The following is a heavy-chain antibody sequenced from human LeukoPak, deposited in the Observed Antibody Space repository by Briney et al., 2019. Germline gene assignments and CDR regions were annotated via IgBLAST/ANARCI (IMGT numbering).Heavy chain of an antibody. CDR3: AREGSVVVPAPNGMDV. V-gene: IGHV1-69*13. D-gene: IGHD2-2*01. CDR2: IIPIFGTA. CDR1: GGTFSSYA. Sequence: ASVKVSCKASGGTFSSYAISWVRQAPGQGLEWMGGIIPIFGTANYAQKFQGRVTITADESTSTAYMELRSLRSDDTAVYYCAREGSVVVPAPNGMDVWGQGTTVTVSS. J-gene: IGHJ6*02.